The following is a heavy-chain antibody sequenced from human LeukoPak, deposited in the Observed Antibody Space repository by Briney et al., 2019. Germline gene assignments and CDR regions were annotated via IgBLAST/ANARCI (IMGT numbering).Heavy chain of an antibody. CDR1: GGSISNYY. Sequence: SETLSLTCTVSGGSISNYYWSWIRQPAGKGLEWIGRIYTSGSTNYNPSLKSRVTVSIDKSKNQFSLKLTSVTAADTAVYYCARLKQLDIDYWGQGTLVTVSS. CDR2: IYTSGST. J-gene: IGHJ4*02. D-gene: IGHD6-6*01. V-gene: IGHV4-4*07. CDR3: ARLKQLDIDY.